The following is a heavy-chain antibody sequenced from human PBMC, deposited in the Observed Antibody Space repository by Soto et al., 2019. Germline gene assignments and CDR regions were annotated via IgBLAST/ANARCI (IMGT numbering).Heavy chain of an antibody. CDR2: IYYSGST. J-gene: IGHJ4*02. Sequence: QVQLQESGPGLVKPSQTLSLTCTVSGGSISSGGYYWSWIRQHPGKGLEWIGYIYYSGSTYYNPSLKSRVTISVDTSKTQFSLKLSSVTAADTAVYYCAREVAGRVHYFDYWGQGTLVTVSS. D-gene: IGHD6-19*01. CDR1: GGSISSGGYY. CDR3: AREVAGRVHYFDY. V-gene: IGHV4-31*03.